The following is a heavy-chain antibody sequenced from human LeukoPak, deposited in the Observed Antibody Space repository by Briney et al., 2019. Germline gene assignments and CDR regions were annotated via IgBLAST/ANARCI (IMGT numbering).Heavy chain of an antibody. V-gene: IGHV4-30-2*01. CDR1: GDSSSSGSFA. CDR3: ARANYYYDSSGYYYNYYFDS. CDR2: IYRSGTT. D-gene: IGHD3-22*01. Sequence: SETLSLTCGVSGDSSSSGSFAWSWIRQPPGKGLEWIGYIYRSGTTHYNPSLKSRVTISADRSKNQFSLRLSSMTAADTAVYYCARANYYYDSSGYYYNYYFDSWGQGALVTVSS. J-gene: IGHJ4*02.